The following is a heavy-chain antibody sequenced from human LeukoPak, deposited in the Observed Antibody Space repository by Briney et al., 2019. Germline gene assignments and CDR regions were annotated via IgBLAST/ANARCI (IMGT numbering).Heavy chain of an antibody. Sequence: SETLSLTCTVSGGSISSGDYYWSWIRQPPGKGLEWIGYIYYSGSTYYNPSLKSRVTISVDTSKNQFSLKLSSVTAADTAVYYCARVPPYDFWSGYFDYWGQGTLVTVSS. J-gene: IGHJ4*02. V-gene: IGHV4-30-4*08. CDR1: GGSISSGDYY. CDR2: IYYSGST. D-gene: IGHD3-3*01. CDR3: ARVPPYDFWSGYFDY.